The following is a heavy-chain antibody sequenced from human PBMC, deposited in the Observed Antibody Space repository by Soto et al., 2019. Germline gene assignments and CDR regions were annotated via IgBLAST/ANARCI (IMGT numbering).Heavy chain of an antibody. V-gene: IGHV3-23*01. Sequence: EVQLLESGGGLVQPGGSLRLSCAASGFTFSNYAMSWVRQVSGKGLEWVSAISSSSSSTYYADSVKGRFTISRDNSKNTLYLQMNSLRAEDTAVYYCAKVHRFAGEGDYWGQGTLVTVSS. CDR3: AKVHRFAGEGDY. CDR1: GFTFSNYA. CDR2: ISSSSSST. D-gene: IGHD2-21*01. J-gene: IGHJ4*02.